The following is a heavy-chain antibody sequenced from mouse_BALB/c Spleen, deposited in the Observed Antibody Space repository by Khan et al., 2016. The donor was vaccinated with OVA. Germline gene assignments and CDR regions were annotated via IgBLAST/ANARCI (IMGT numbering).Heavy chain of an antibody. CDR3: ARRGLRWDFDY. CDR1: GYTFINYW. D-gene: IGHD1-1*01. CDR2: INPSTGYT. J-gene: IGHJ2*01. V-gene: IGHV1-7*01. Sequence: QVQLKQSGAELAKPGASVKMSCKASGYTFINYWIPWVKQRPGQGLEWIGYINPSTGYTEYNQNFKDKDTLTADKSSSTAYMQLSSLTSEDSAVYYSARRGLRWDFDYWGQGTTLTVSS.